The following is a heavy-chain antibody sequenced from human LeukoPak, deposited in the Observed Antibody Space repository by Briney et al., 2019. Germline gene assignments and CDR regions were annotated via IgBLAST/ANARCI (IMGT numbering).Heavy chain of an antibody. CDR2: INPSGGST. J-gene: IGHJ3*02. Sequence: ASVTVSCKASGYTFTSYYMHWVRQAPGQGLEWMGIINPSGGSTSYAQKFQGRVTMTTDTSTSTAYMELRSLRSDDTAMYYCARGGRGGYVNAFDIWGQGTMVTVSS. D-gene: IGHD5-12*01. CDR1: GYTFTSYY. CDR3: ARGGRGGYVNAFDI. V-gene: IGHV1-46*01.